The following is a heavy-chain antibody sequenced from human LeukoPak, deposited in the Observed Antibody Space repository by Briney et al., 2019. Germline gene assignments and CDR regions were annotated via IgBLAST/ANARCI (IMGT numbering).Heavy chain of an antibody. V-gene: IGHV5-51*01. CDR3: ARARGPYCSGGSCYFDY. CDR2: IYPGDSDT. CDR1: GYSFTSYW. Sequence: GESLKISCKGSGYSFTSYWIGWVRQMPGKGLEWMGIIYPGDSDTRYSPSFQGQVTISADKSISTAYLQWSSLKASDTAMYYCARARGPYCSGGSCYFDYWGQGTLVTVSS. D-gene: IGHD2-15*01. J-gene: IGHJ4*02.